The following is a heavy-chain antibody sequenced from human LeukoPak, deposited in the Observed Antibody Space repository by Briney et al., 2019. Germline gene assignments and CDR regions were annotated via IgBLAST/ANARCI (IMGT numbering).Heavy chain of an antibody. CDR1: GGTFSSYA. CDR2: IIPIFGTA. Sequence: SVKVSCKASGGTFSSYAISWVRQAPGQGLEWMGGIIPIFGTANYAQKFQGRVTMTRDMSTSTVYMELSSLRSEDTAVYYCARDTSKTRAGYWGQGTLVTVSS. CDR3: ARDTSKTRAGY. J-gene: IGHJ4*02. V-gene: IGHV1-69*05.